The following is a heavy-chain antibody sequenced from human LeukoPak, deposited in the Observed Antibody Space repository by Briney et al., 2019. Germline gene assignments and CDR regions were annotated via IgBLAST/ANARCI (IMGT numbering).Heavy chain of an antibody. CDR3: ARRVIADAFDI. D-gene: IGHD3-3*02. Sequence: GGSLRLSCAASGFAFETYSMSWVRQAPGKGLEWLSYISSRGTTTYYADSVKGRFTISRDNAKNSLYLQMNSLRAEDTAVYYCARRVIADAFDIWGQGTMVTVSS. CDR1: GFAFETYS. V-gene: IGHV3-48*04. J-gene: IGHJ3*02. CDR2: ISSRGTTT.